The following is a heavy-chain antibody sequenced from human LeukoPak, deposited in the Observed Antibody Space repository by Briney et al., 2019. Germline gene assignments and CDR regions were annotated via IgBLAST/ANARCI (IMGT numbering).Heavy chain of an antibody. V-gene: IGHV1-18*01. CDR1: GNTFTSYG. D-gene: IGHD1-26*01. CDR2: ISAYNGYT. CDR3: ARDAGVVGATDFDY. J-gene: IGHJ4*02. Sequence: ASVKVSCKASGNTFTSYGISWVRQAPGQGLEWMGWISAYNGYTNYAQKLQGRVTMTTDTSTSIAYMELRSLRSDDTAVYYCARDAGVVGATDFDYWGQGTLVTVSS.